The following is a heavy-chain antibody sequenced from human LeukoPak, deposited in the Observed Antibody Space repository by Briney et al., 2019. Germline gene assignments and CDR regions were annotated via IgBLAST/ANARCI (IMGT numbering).Heavy chain of an antibody. Sequence: GGSLRLSCAASGFTFSSYAMSWVRQAPGKGLEWVSAISGSGGSTYYADSVNGRFTISRDNSKNPLYLQLNSLRAEDTAVYYCAKGRPHRGWASSWAHRKTGAFDIWGQGTMVTVSS. J-gene: IGHJ3*02. CDR2: ISGSGGST. D-gene: IGHD6-13*01. CDR3: AKGRPHRGWASSWAHRKTGAFDI. CDR1: GFTFSSYA. V-gene: IGHV3-23*01.